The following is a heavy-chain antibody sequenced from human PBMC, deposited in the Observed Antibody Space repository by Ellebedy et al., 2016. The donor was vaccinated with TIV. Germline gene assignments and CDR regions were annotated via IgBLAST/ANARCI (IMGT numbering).Heavy chain of an antibody. D-gene: IGHD2-21*02. CDR3: ARGGGCGSGDCWAFDY. Sequence: GESLKISCAASGFTFSSHWMHWVRQAPGKGLVWVSRINSDGSSTSYADSVKGRFTISRDNAKNTLYLQMNSLRAEDTAVYYCARGGGCGSGDCWAFDYWGQGSLVSVSP. CDR2: INSDGSST. V-gene: IGHV3-74*01. CDR1: GFTFSSHW. J-gene: IGHJ4*02.